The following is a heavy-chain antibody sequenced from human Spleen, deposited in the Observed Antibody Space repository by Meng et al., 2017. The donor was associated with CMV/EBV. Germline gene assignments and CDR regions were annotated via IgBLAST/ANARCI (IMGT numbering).Heavy chain of an antibody. CDR2: ITPILDVT. CDR1: GGTFTSFT. J-gene: IGHJ5*02. V-gene: IGHV1-69*02. CDR3: TRVFGSGWFDP. D-gene: IGHD3-10*01. Sequence: SCKASGGTFTSFTITWVRQAPGQGLEWMGRITPILDVTDYEQKFQGRVTITAHKSTSTAYMELTSLRSEDTAVYYCTRVFGSGWFDPWGQGTLVTVSS.